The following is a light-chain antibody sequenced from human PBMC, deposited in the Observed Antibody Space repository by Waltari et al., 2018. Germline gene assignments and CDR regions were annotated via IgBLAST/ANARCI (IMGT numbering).Light chain of an antibody. CDR3: MQGTHWPYT. Sequence: DAVLTQSPLSLPVTLGQPASISCRSSQSLVHGDGNTYLNWFHQRPGQSPRRLIYKASDRDSGVPDRFSGSGSRTDFTLKISRVEAEDVGVYYCMQGTHWPYTFGQGTKLEIK. CDR2: KAS. CDR1: QSLVHGDGNTY. V-gene: IGKV2-30*02. J-gene: IGKJ2*01.